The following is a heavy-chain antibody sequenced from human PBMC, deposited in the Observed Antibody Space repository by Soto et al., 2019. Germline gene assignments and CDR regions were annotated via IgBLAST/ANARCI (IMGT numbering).Heavy chain of an antibody. V-gene: IGHV1-69*02. D-gene: IGHD3-22*01. Sequence: QVQLVQSGAEVKKPGSSVKASCKASGGTFSSYTISWVRQSPGQGLEWMGRSIPIPGISNYAQKCQGRVTITADKSTSTGYMQLSSLRSEDTAVYYCARQYDSSDYWGQGTLVTVSS. J-gene: IGHJ4*02. CDR3: ARQYDSSDY. CDR1: GGTFSSYT. CDR2: SIPIPGIS.